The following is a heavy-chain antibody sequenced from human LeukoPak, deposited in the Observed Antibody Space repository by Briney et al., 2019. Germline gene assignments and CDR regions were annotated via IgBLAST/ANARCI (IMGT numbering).Heavy chain of an antibody. CDR1: EFTFSSYT. CDR3: ARGGGNFDY. J-gene: IGHJ4*02. CDR2: ISSTSTYI. V-gene: IGHV3-21*01. Sequence: GGSLRLSCAASEFTFSSYTINWVRQAPGKGLEWVSSISSTSTYISYADSVKGRLTISRDNAKNSLYLQMNSLRAEDTAVYYCARGGGNFDYWGQGTLVTVSS. D-gene: IGHD2-15*01.